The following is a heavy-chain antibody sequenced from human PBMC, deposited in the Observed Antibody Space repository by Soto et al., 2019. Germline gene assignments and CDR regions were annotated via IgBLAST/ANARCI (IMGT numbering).Heavy chain of an antibody. D-gene: IGHD3-16*01. CDR2: ISGRGRTT. J-gene: IGHJ6*03. Sequence: EVPLLESGGGLVQPGGSLRLSCAASGFTFGTYAMKWLRQAPGRGLECVSFISGRGRTTYYADSVKGRFTVSRDNSKNTIYLQMNRLRAEDTALYYGAKFRGPSYTYYYMDVWGKGTTVTVSS. CDR3: AKFRGPSYTYYYMDV. CDR1: GFTFGTYA. V-gene: IGHV3-23*01.